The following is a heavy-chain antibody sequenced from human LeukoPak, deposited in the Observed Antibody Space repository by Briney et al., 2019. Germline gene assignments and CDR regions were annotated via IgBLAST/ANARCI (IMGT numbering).Heavy chain of an antibody. CDR1: GGSISSSSYY. V-gene: IGHV4-39*07. CDR3: ARDPRHNSESPRFDY. J-gene: IGHJ4*01. CDR2: NYYSGST. Sequence: PSETLSLTCTVSGGSISSSSYYWGWIRQPPGKGLECIGSNYYSGSTYYNPSLKSRVTISVDRSMNQFSLRMTSVTAGDTAVYYCARDPRHNSESPRFDYWGQGILVTVSS. D-gene: IGHD6-25*01.